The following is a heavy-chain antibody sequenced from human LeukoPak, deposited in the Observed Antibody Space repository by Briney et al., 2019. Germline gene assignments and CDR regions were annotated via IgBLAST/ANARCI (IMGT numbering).Heavy chain of an antibody. V-gene: IGHV1-18*01. CDR2: ISAYNGNT. D-gene: IGHD5-24*01. CDR1: GYTFTTYG. Sequence: ASVMVSCKASGYTFTTYGISWVGQAPGQGLVWMGWISAYNGNTNYAQKLQGRVTMTTDTSTSTAYMELRSLRSDATDVYYCARGDGDYAVYYFDYWGQGTLVTVSS. CDR3: ARGDGDYAVYYFDY. J-gene: IGHJ4*02.